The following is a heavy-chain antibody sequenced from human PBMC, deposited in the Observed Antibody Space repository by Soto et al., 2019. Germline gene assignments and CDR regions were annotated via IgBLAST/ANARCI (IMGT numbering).Heavy chain of an antibody. D-gene: IGHD5-18*01. CDR2: ISGYNGQT. J-gene: IGHJ6*02. Sequence: QIQLVQSGPEVKKPGASVKVSCKASGYTFTTYGISWVRQAPGQGLEWMGWISGYNGQTNYAQKFRGRVTITTDTSTGTAYMEMRSLRSDDTATYYCARDVRKELWVEGLNAMDEWGQGTTVTVSS. V-gene: IGHV1-18*01. CDR3: ARDVRKELWVEGLNAMDE. CDR1: GYTFTTYG.